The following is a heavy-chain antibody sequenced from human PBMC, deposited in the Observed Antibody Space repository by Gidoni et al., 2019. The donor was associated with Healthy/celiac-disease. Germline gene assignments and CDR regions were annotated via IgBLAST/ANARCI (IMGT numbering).Heavy chain of an antibody. CDR2: IIPIFGTA. V-gene: IGHV1-69*01. J-gene: IGHJ6*02. D-gene: IGHD2-2*01. CDR3: ARERIVVVPAAKSNYYYYGMDV. Sequence: QVQLVQSGAEVKKPGSSVKVSCKASGGTFSSYAISWVRQAPGQGLEWMGGIIPIFGTANYAQKFQGRVTITADESTSTAYMELSSLRSEDTAVYYCARERIVVVPAAKSNYYYYGMDVWGQGTTVTVSS. CDR1: GGTFSSYA.